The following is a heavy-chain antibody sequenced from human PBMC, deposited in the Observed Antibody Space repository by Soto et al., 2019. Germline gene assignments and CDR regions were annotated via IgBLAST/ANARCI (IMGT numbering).Heavy chain of an antibody. CDR1: GGSFSGYY. V-gene: IGHV4-34*01. CDR3: ARGQDIVVVPAAKTRHYYYYMDV. J-gene: IGHJ6*03. CDR2: INHSGST. Sequence: SETLSLTCAVYGGSFSGYYWSWIRQPPGKGLEWIGEINHSGSTNYNPSLKSRVTISVDTSKNQFSLKLSSVTAADTAVYYCARGQDIVVVPAAKTRHYYYYMDVWGKGTTVTVSS. D-gene: IGHD2-2*01.